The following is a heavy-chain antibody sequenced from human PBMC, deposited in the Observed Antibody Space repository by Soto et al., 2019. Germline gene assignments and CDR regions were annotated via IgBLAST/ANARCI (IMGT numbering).Heavy chain of an antibody. CDR3: AREDRRPLWFGELHWFDP. J-gene: IGHJ5*02. CDR1: GFTFSSYG. CDR2: IWYDGSNK. Sequence: GGSLRLSCAASGFTFSSYGMHWVRQAPGKGLEWVAVIWYDGSNKYYADSVKGRFTISRDNSKNTLYLQMNSLRAEDTAVYYCAREDRRPLWFGELHWFDPWGQGTLVTVSS. V-gene: IGHV3-33*01. D-gene: IGHD3-10*01.